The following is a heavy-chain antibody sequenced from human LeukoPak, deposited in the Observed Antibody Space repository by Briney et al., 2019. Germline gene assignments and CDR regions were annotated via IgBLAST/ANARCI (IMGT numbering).Heavy chain of an antibody. Sequence: ASVKVPCKASGYTFTNYGISWVRQAPGQGLEWMGWISAYSGCTHYAQKIQGRVTVTTEASTSTAYMELRSLTSYDTAVYYCARDAVSTTTAGGIDYWGQGTLVTVSS. J-gene: IGHJ4*02. D-gene: IGHD5/OR15-5a*01. CDR1: GYTFTNYG. CDR2: ISAYSGCT. V-gene: IGHV1-18*01. CDR3: ARDAVSTTTAGGIDY.